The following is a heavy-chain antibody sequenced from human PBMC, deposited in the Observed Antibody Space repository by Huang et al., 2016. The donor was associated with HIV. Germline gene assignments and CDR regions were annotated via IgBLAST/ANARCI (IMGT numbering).Heavy chain of an antibody. CDR1: GFPFSSYA. CDR3: ARAPFWGTNHWGGWFDP. Sequence: QVQLVESGGGVVQPGRSLRLSCAASGFPFSSYAIHWVRQAPGHGLKLVAVRSYDGSNKSYADSVTGRFTSSGDNANNTVYMKMNSLRAEDTAVYYCARAPFWGTNHWGGWFDPWGQETLVTVSS. J-gene: IGHJ5*02. CDR2: RSYDGSNK. V-gene: IGHV3-30*04. D-gene: IGHD3-16*01.